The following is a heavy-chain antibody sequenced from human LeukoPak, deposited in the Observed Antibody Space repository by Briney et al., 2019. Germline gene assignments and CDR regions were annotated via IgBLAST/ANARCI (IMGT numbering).Heavy chain of an antibody. CDR1: GGSISSYY. V-gene: IGHV4-4*07. CDR3: AKEGADYDILTGYYIDNWFDP. Sequence: PSETLSLTCTVSGGSISSYYWSWIRQPAGKGLEWIGRIYTSGSTNYNPSLKSRVTMSVDTSKNQFSLKLSSVTAADTAVYYCAKEGADYDILTGYYIDNWFDPWGQGTLVTVSS. CDR2: IYTSGST. J-gene: IGHJ5*02. D-gene: IGHD3-9*01.